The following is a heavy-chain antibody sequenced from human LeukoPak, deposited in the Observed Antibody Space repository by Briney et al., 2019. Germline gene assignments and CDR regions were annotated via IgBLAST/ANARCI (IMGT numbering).Heavy chain of an antibody. V-gene: IGHV4-30-2*01. Sequence: SETLSLTCAVSGGSISSGGYSWSWIRQPPGKGLEWIGYIYHSGSTYYNPSLKSRVTISVDRSKNQFSLKLSSVTAADTAVYYCARVGQQLAKDAFDIWGQGTMVTVSS. CDR1: GGSISSGGYS. CDR2: IYHSGST. CDR3: ARVGQQLAKDAFDI. D-gene: IGHD6-13*01. J-gene: IGHJ3*02.